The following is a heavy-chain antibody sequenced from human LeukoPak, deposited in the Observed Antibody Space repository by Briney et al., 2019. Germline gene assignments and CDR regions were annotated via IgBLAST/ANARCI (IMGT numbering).Heavy chain of an antibody. D-gene: IGHD3-22*01. CDR2: IKSDGGT. CDR1: GFTFSPFW. Sequence: GGSLRLSCAASGFTFSPFWMHWVRQAPGKGLVWVSRIKSDGGTNYADSVKGRFTISRDNAKKTVSLQMNSLRPEDTGVYYCARAPSEIGGYYPEYFRHWGQGTLVTVSS. J-gene: IGHJ1*01. CDR3: ARAPSEIGGYYPEYFRH. V-gene: IGHV3-74*01.